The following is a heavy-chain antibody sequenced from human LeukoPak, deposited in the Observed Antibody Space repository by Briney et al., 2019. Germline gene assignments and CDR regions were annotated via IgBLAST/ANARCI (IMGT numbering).Heavy chain of an antibody. CDR3: ARGFSSTNAVCLGY. CDR2: INSDGSST. D-gene: IGHD2-8*01. CDR1: GFTFSSYW. Sequence: GGSLRLSCAASGFTFSSYWMHWVRQAPGKGLVWVSRINSDGSSTSYADSVKGRFTISRDNAKNTLYLQMNSLRAEDTAVYYCARGFSSTNAVCLGYWGQGTLVTVSS. V-gene: IGHV3-74*01. J-gene: IGHJ4*02.